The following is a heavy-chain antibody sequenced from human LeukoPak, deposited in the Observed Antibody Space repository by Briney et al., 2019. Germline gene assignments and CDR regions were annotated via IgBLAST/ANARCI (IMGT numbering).Heavy chain of an antibody. CDR3: ARGKDIVVVPAAMPASYYYYGMDV. Sequence: SVKVSCKASGGTFISCAISWVRQAPGQGLEWMGGIIPIFCTANYAQKFQGRVKITADESTSTAYMELSSLRSEDTAVYYCARGKDIVVVPAAMPASYYYYGMDVWGKGTTVTVSS. D-gene: IGHD2-2*01. V-gene: IGHV1-69*13. CDR2: IIPIFCTA. J-gene: IGHJ6*04. CDR1: GGTFISCA.